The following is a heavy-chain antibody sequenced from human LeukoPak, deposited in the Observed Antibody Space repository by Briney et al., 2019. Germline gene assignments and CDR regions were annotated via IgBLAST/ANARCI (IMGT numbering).Heavy chain of an antibody. CDR1: GGSFSGYY. D-gene: IGHD2-2*02. Sequence: SETLSLTCAAYGGSFSGYYWSWIRQPPGKGLEWIGEINHSGSTNYNPSLKSRVTISVDTSKNQFSLKLSSVTAADTAVYYCARLPGNCSSTSCYTEAFDIWGQGTMVTVSS. J-gene: IGHJ3*02. CDR3: ARLPGNCSSTSCYTEAFDI. V-gene: IGHV4-34*01. CDR2: INHSGST.